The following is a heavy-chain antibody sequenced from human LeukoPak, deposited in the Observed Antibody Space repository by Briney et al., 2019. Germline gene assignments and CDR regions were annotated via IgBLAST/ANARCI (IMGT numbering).Heavy chain of an antibody. D-gene: IGHD3-3*01. CDR1: GASFDGYY. Sequence: SETLSLTCALFGASFDGYYWTWIRQSPGKGLEWIGEIVYSVSTNYNPPLKSRVTISADTSKVQFSLTLSSVTAADTAVYFCARGLASGYPPVPFDSWGQGTLVTVSS. J-gene: IGHJ4*02. CDR2: IVYSVST. CDR3: ARGLASGYPPVPFDS. V-gene: IGHV4-34*12.